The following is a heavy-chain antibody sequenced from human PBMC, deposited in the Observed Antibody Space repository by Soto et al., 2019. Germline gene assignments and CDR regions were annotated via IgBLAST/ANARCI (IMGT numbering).Heavy chain of an antibody. CDR2: IFDSGST. CDR1: GGSISSGGYY. J-gene: IGHJ4*02. Sequence: SETLSLTCTVSGGSISSGGYYWTWIRQHPGKGLEWIGYIFDSGSTYYNPSLKSRITISVDTSKNQFSLKLSSVTAADTAVFYCARATGGEVDYWGQGTLVTVSS. V-gene: IGHV4-31*03. D-gene: IGHD1-26*01. CDR3: ARATGGEVDY.